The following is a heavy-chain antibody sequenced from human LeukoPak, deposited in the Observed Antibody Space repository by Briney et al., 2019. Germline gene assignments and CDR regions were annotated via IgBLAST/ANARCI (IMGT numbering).Heavy chain of an antibody. CDR2: IHHSGST. J-gene: IGHJ4*02. Sequence: SETLSLTCIVSGYSISSGYFWGWIRQPPGKGLEWIGNIHHSGSTYYNPSLKSRVTISVDTSKNQLSLKLSSVTAADTAVYYCARERSGMGGPGNFDYWGQGTLVTVSS. D-gene: IGHD6-25*01. CDR1: GYSISSGYF. CDR3: ARERSGMGGPGNFDY. V-gene: IGHV4-38-2*02.